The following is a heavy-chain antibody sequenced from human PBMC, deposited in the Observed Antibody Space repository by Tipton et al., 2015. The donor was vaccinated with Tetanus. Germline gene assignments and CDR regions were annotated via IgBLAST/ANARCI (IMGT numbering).Heavy chain of an antibody. CDR2: ISSTTSYI. V-gene: IGHV3-21*01. Sequence: SLRLSCSVSGFLFSSYTMNWVRQAPGRGLEWVSSISSTTSYIYYSDSVKGRFTISRDNAKNSLYLQMNSLTADDTAVYFCASGVTLDYWGQGTVVSVSS. J-gene: IGHJ4*02. CDR3: ASGVTLDY. CDR1: GFLFSSYT. D-gene: IGHD3-10*01.